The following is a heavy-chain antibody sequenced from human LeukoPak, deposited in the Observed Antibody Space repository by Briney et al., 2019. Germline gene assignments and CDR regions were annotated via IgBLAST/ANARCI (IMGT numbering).Heavy chain of an antibody. Sequence: TGGSLRLSCAVSGFTFTDSWMHWVRQAPGKGPEWLSRTSKDGSDTVYADSAKGRFTASRDNAKNTIYLELTNLRPDDTALYYCARGGYSGSYYRFSRGRGTLVTVAS. CDR3: ARGGYSGSYYRFS. CDR1: GFTFTDSW. J-gene: IGHJ4*02. CDR2: TSKDGSDT. V-gene: IGHV3-74*01. D-gene: IGHD6-25*01.